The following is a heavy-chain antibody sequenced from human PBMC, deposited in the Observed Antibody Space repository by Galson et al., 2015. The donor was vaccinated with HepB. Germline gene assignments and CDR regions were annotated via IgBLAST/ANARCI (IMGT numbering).Heavy chain of an antibody. CDR1: GFTFSDYY. CDR2: ISSSGSAI. D-gene: IGHD3-3*01. J-gene: IGHJ4*02. Sequence: SLRLSCAASGFTFSDYYMSWIRQAPGKGLEWVSYISSSGSAIYYADSVKGRFTISRDNAKNSLYLQMNSLRAEDTAVYYCARDTQKVPEAVRDLDYCGPGTLVTVSS. V-gene: IGHV3-11*04. CDR3: ARDTQKVPEAVRDLDY.